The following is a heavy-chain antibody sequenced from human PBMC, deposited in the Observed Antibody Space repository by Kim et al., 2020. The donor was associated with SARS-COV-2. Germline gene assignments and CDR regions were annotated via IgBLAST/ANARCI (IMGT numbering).Heavy chain of an antibody. CDR1: GYTFTSYG. D-gene: IGHD3-10*01. CDR3: ARVRITMVRGVIIAGNWFDP. V-gene: IGHV1-18*01. CDR2: ISAYNGNT. Sequence: ASVKVSCKASGYTFTSYGISWVRQAPGQGLEWMGWISAYNGNTNYAQKLQGRVTMTTDTSTSTAYMELRSLRSDDTAVYYCARVRITMVRGVIIAGNWFDPWGQRTLVTVTS. J-gene: IGHJ5*02.